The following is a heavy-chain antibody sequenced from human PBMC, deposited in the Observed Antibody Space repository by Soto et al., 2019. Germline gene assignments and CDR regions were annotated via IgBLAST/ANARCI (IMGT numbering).Heavy chain of an antibody. CDR2: IIPFLGLT. CDR1: GGTFSSYT. Sequence: QVQLVQSGAEVKKPGSSVKVSCKASGGTFSSYTLSWVRQAPGQGLEWMGRIIPFLGLTNYAQKFQGRVTVTAAKSTSTAYMELSSLRSEATAVYYCARADSSSWPRLDYWGQGTLVTVSS. CDR3: ARADSSSWPRLDY. V-gene: IGHV1-69*02. D-gene: IGHD6-13*01. J-gene: IGHJ4*02.